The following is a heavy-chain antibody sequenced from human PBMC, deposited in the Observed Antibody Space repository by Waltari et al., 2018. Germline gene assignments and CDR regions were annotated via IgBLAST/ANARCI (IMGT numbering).Heavy chain of an antibody. V-gene: IGHV4-39*01. Sequence: GWIREPPGQGLEWIGTMSYTGATYSSPSLESRVTVSRDTSKNQLSLKLVSVTAADTAVYYCATYIGASVGTAAFDVWGQGTMVAVSS. J-gene: IGHJ3*01. CDR2: MSYTGAT. CDR3: ATYIGASVGTAAFDV. D-gene: IGHD1-1*01.